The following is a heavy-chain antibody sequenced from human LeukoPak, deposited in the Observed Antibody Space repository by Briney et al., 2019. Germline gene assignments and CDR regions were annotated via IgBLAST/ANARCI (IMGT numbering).Heavy chain of an antibody. D-gene: IGHD4-11*01. J-gene: IGHJ4*02. CDR2: INPSGGST. CDR1: GYTFTSYA. V-gene: IGHV1-46*01. CDR3: ARDYSRVRGGYFDY. Sequence: GASVKVSCKASGYTFTSYAMNWVRQAPGQGLEWMGIINPSGGSTSYAQKFQGRVTMTRDMSTSTVYMELSSLRSEDTAVYYCARDYSRVRGGYFDYWGQGTLVTVSS.